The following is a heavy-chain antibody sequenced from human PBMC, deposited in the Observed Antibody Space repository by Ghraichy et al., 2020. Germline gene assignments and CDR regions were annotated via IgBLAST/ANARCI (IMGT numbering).Heavy chain of an antibody. D-gene: IGHD3-22*01. V-gene: IGHV3-7*01. CDR1: GFTFSKYW. Sequence: GGSLRLSCAASGFTFSKYWMTWVRQAPGKGLEWVANINKNGGDKSYVDSVKGRFTISRDNAKNLLLLQMNSLRAEDTAVYYCARDFSPSYYFDSSSYYVDAFDLWGQGTVVTVSS. CDR2: INKNGGDK. CDR3: ARDFSPSYYFDSSSYYVDAFDL. J-gene: IGHJ3*01.